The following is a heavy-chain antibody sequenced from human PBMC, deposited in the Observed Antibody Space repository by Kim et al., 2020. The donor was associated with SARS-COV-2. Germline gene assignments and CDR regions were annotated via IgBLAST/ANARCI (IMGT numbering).Heavy chain of an antibody. Sequence: SETLSLTCTVSGGSISSYYWSWIRQPPGKVLEWIGYIYYSGSTNYNPSLKSRVTISVDTSKNQFSLKLSSVTAADTAVYYCARHLRNMGEGLIFGVVIIPAAFDPWGQGTLVTVSS. V-gene: IGHV4-59*08. CDR1: GGSISSYY. D-gene: IGHD3-3*01. CDR3: ARHLRNMGEGLIFGVVIIPAAFDP. J-gene: IGHJ5*02. CDR2: IYYSGST.